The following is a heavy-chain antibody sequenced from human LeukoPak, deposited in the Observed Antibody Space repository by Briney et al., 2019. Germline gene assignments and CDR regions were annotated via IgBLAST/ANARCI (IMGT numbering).Heavy chain of an antibody. CDR1: GGSFSGYY. J-gene: IGHJ4*02. Sequence: SSETLSLTCAVYGGSFSGYYWSWIRQPPGKGLEWIGEINHSGSTNYNPSLKSRVTISVDTSKNQFSLKLSSVAAADTAVYYCARGGLRYFDWLLIGYFDYWGQGTLVTVSS. V-gene: IGHV4-34*01. CDR2: INHSGST. D-gene: IGHD3-9*01. CDR3: ARGGLRYFDWLLIGYFDY.